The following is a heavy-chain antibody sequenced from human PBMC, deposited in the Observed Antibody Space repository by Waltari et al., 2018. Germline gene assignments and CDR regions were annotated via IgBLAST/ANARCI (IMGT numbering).Heavy chain of an antibody. D-gene: IGHD2-21*01. CDR3: AKDTSYCGSDCPLGY. J-gene: IGHJ4*02. CDR1: GFAFTNSA. V-gene: IGHV3-23*04. CDR2: ISGRGANT. Sequence: EVQLVESGGGLVQPGGSLRLSCAASGFAFTNSAMTCVRQAPGKGREWGSAISGRGANTYDAASVKGRFTISRDTSKNTLYLQMNSLRAEDTAVYYCAKDTSYCGSDCPLGYWGQGTLVTVSS.